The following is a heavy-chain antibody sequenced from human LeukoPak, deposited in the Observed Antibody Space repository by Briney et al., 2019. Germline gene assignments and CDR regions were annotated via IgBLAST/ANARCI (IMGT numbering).Heavy chain of an antibody. CDR1: GFTFSSHA. J-gene: IGHJ4*02. CDR3: AKDPRVVTG. V-gene: IGHV3-23*01. Sequence: SGESLRLSCAASGFTFSSHAMSWVRQPPGKGLEWVSAISASGGSTYYADSVKGRFTISRDNSKNTLYLQMNSLRAEDTAVYYCAKDPRVVTGWGQGNLVTVSS. CDR2: ISASGGST. D-gene: IGHD4-23*01.